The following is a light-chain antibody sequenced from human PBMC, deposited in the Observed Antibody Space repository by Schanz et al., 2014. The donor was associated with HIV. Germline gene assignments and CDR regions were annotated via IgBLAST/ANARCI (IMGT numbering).Light chain of an antibody. CDR2: LNSDGSH. Sequence: QPVLTQSPSASASLGASVKLTCTLSSGHSSYAIAWHQQQPETGPRYLMKLNSDGSHSKGDGIPDRFSGTSSGAERYLTISSLQSEDEADYYCQTWDTGIRVFGGGTKLTVL. CDR1: SGHSSYA. CDR3: QTWDTGIRV. J-gene: IGLJ3*02. V-gene: IGLV4-69*01.